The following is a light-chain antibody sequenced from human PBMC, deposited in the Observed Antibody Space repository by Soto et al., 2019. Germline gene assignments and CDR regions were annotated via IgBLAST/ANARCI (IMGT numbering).Light chain of an antibody. CDR3: CSYAGSSTS. CDR2: EVS. J-gene: IGLJ2*01. CDR1: SSDVGSYNL. V-gene: IGLV2-23*02. Sequence: QLVLTQPASVSGSPGQSITISCTGTSSDVGSYNLVSWYQQHPGKAPKLMIYEVSKRPSGVSNRFSGSKSGNTASLTISGLQAEDEADYYCCSYAGSSTSFGGGTKLTVL.